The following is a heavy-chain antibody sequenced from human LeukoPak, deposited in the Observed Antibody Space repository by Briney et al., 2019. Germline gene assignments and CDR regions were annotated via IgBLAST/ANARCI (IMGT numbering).Heavy chain of an antibody. CDR1: GFTFDDYA. CDR3: ARGTRAVDY. J-gene: IGHJ4*02. CDR2: ISWNSGSI. D-gene: IGHD3-16*01. V-gene: IGHV3-9*01. Sequence: PGRSLRLSCAASGFTFDDYAMHWVRQAPGKGLEWVSGISWNSGSIGYADSVKGRFTISRDNAKNSLYLQMNSLRAEDTAVYYCARGTRAVDYWGQGTLVTVSS.